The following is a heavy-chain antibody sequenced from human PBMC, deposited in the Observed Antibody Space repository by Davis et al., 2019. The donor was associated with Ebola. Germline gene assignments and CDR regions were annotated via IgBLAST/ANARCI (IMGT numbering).Heavy chain of an antibody. V-gene: IGHV3-30-3*01. D-gene: IGHD4-17*01. CDR2: ISYDGTKI. J-gene: IGHJ6*02. CDR1: GFTLNRHA. CDR3: ARDRAYGYFILDV. Sequence: GESLKISCAASGFTLNRHALYWVRQDPGKGLEWLAVISYDGTKIYYADSVKGRFTISRDNSKNTLYLQMNSLRADDTAVFYCARDRAYGYFILDVWGQGTTVIVSS.